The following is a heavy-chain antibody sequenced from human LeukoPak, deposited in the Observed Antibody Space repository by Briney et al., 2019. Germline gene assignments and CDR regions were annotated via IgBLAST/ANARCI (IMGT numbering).Heavy chain of an antibody. Sequence: GGSLRLSCAASGFTFSNTWMAWVRQAPGKGLEWVANINQDASTKHYVDSVKGRFTISRDNAKNSLYLQMNSLRAENTAVYYCARDQSGSLDYWGQGTLVTVSS. J-gene: IGHJ4*02. CDR3: ARDQSGSLDY. V-gene: IGHV3-7*01. CDR2: INQDASTK. CDR1: GFTFSNTW. D-gene: IGHD1-26*01.